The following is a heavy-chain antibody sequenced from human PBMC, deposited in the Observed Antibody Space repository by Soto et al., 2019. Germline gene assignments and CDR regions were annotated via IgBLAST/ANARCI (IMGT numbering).Heavy chain of an antibody. D-gene: IGHD1-26*01. CDR3: AKGEATTGLNFDY. CDR2: ISYDGSNK. CDR1: GFTFSSYG. V-gene: IGHV3-30*18. J-gene: IGHJ4*02. Sequence: GGSLRLSCAASGFTFSSYGMHWVRQAPGKELEWVAVISYDGSNKYYADSVKGRFTISRDNSKNTLYLQMNSLRAEDTAVYYCAKGEATTGLNFDYWGQGTLVTVSS.